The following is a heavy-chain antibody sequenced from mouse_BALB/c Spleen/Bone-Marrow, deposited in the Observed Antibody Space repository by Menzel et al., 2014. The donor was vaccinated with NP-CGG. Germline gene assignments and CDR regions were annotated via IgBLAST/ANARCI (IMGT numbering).Heavy chain of an antibody. CDR1: GYAFTNYL. CDR3: ARWDYAMDY. J-gene: IGHJ4*01. Sequence: SGAELVRPGTSVKVSCKASGYAFTNYLIEWVKRRPGQGLEWIGVINPGSGGTNYNEKFKGKATLTADKSSSTAYMQLSSLTSDDSAVYFCARWDYAMDYWGQGTSVTVSS. CDR2: INPGSGGT. V-gene: IGHV1-54*01.